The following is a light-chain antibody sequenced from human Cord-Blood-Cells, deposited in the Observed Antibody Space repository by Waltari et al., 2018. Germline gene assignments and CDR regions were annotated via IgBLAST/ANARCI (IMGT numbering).Light chain of an antibody. Sequence: EIVLTQSPATLSLSPGERATLSCRASQSVSSYLAWYQQKPGQAPRLLIYDASNRSTGIPARFGGSGSGTDFTLTISRLEPGDFAVYYCQQRSNWLTFGGGTKVEIK. CDR1: QSVSSY. V-gene: IGKV3-11*01. CDR2: DAS. J-gene: IGKJ4*01. CDR3: QQRSNWLT.